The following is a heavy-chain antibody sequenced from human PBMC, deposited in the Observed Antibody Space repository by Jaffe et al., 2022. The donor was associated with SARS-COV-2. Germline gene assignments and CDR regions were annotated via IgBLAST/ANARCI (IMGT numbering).Heavy chain of an antibody. V-gene: IGHV3-33*01. D-gene: IGHD2-2*01. J-gene: IGHJ6*02. CDR3: ARGGGSSTTYWYGMDV. CDR2: IWYDGSNK. CDR1: GFTFSSYG. Sequence: QVQLVESGGGVVQPGRSLRLSCAASGFTFSSYGMHWVRQAPGKGLEWVAVIWYDGSNKYYADSVKGRFTISRDNSKNTLYLQMNSLRAEDTAVYYCARGGGSSTTYWYGMDVWGQGTTVTVSS.